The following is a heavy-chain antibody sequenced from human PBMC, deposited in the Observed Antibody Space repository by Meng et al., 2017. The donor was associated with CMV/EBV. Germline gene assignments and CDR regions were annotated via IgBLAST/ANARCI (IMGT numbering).Heavy chain of an antibody. D-gene: IGHD5-24*01. Sequence: GGSLRPSCAASGFTFSSYAMSWVRQAPGKGLEWVSVIYSGGSSTYYADSVKGRFTITRDNSKNTLYRQMNSLRAEDTAVYYCAKPSTRDGHNYDYWGQGTLVTVSS. CDR3: AKPSTRDGHNYDY. CDR1: GFTFSSYA. V-gene: IGHV3-23*03. CDR2: IYSGGSST. J-gene: IGHJ4*02.